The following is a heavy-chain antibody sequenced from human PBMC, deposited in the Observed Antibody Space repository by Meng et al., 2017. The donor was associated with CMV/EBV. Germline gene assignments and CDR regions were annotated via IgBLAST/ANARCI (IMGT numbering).Heavy chain of an antibody. CDR3: AKIAYDSSGYYYFDY. Sequence: GQRGGSGGGVVQPGRSLRLSCAASGFTFSSYAMHWVRQAPGKGLEWVAVISYDGSNKYYADSVKGRFTISRDNSKNTLYLQMNSLRAEDTAVYYCAKIAYDSSGYYYFDYWGQGTLVTVSS. J-gene: IGHJ4*02. CDR1: GFTFSSYA. D-gene: IGHD3-22*01. CDR2: ISYDGSNK. V-gene: IGHV3-30-3*02.